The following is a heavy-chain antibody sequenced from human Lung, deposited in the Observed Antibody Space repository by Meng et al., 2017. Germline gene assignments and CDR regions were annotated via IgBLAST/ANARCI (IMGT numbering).Heavy chain of an antibody. CDR3: ARGGTVVNLGY. CDR2: VYFSGST. CDR1: GVSVSSGGYY. D-gene: IGHD4-23*01. V-gene: IGHV4-61*08. Sequence: QGQLQEAGPGLVGPSETLSLTCTVSGVSVSSGGYYWSWIRQPPGKGLEWIGYVYFSGSTNYNPSLKSRVTISLDTSKNQFSLKLNSVTAADTAVYYCARGGTVVNLGYWGPGTLVTAPQ. J-gene: IGHJ4*02.